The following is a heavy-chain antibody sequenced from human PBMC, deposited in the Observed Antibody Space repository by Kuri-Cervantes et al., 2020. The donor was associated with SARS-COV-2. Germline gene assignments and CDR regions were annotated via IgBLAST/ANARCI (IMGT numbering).Heavy chain of an antibody. CDR3: ARSRMAGPFDY. Sequence: GESLKLSCAASGFTFSSYWMSWVRQATGKGLEWVANIKQDGSEKYYVSSVKGRFTFSRDNAKNPLYLQMNSLRAEDTAVYYCARSRMAGPFDYWGKGTLVTVSS. CDR1: GFTFSSYW. V-gene: IGHV3-7*01. CDR2: IKQDGSEK. J-gene: IGHJ4*02. D-gene: IGHD5-24*01.